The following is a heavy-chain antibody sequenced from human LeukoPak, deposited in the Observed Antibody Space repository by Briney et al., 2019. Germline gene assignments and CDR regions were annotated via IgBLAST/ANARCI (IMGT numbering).Heavy chain of an antibody. V-gene: IGHV6-1*01. CDR1: GDTVSSNSAA. Sequence: SQTLSLTCAISGDTVSSNSAAWNWIRQSPSRGLECLGRTYYRSKWYNDYAVSVKSRITINPDTSKNQLSLQLNSVTPEDTAVYYCAREGPAPSGYDFDCYYGMDVWGQGTTVTVSS. CDR2: TYYRSKWYN. J-gene: IGHJ6*02. D-gene: IGHD5-12*01. CDR3: AREGPAPSGYDFDCYYGMDV.